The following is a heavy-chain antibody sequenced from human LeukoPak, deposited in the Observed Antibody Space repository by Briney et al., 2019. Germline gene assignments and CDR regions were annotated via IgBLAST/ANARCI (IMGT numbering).Heavy chain of an antibody. CDR3: AAHLYYYDSSGYFDY. V-gene: IGHV1-24*01. J-gene: IGHJ4*02. Sequence: SVKVSCKVSGYTLTELSMHWVRQAPGKGLEWMGGFDPEDGETIYAQKFQGRVTMTEDTSTDTAYMELSSLRSEDTAVYYCAAHLYYYDSSGYFDYWGQGTLVTVSS. CDR2: FDPEDGET. D-gene: IGHD3-22*01. CDR1: GYTLTELS.